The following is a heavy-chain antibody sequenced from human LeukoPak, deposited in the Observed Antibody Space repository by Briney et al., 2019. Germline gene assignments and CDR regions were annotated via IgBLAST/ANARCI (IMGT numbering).Heavy chain of an antibody. J-gene: IGHJ3*02. CDR1: GGTFSSYA. V-gene: IGHV1-69*05. Sequence: SVKVSCKASGGTFSSYAISWVRQAPGQGLEWMGGIIPIFGTANYAQKFQGRVTITTDESTSTAYMELSSLRSEDTAVYYCARDRITGTPPGAFDIWGQGIMVTVSS. D-gene: IGHD1-7*01. CDR2: IIPIFGTA. CDR3: ARDRITGTPPGAFDI.